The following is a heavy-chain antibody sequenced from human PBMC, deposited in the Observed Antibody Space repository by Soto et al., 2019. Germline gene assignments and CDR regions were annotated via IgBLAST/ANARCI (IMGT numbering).Heavy chain of an antibody. CDR2: IIPIFGTA. J-gene: IGHJ6*02. CDR1: GGTFSSYA. V-gene: IGHV1-69*13. D-gene: IGHD2-2*01. CDR3: ARHDCISTSCYYYYYYGMDI. Sequence: SVKVSCKASGGTFSSYAISWVRQAPGQGLEWMGGIIPIFGTANYAQKFQGRVTITADESTSTAFLELSSLRSEDTAVYYCARHDCISTSCYYYYYYGMDIWGQGTTVTVSS.